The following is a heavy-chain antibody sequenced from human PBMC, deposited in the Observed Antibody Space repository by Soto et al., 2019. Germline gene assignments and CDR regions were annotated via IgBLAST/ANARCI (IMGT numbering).Heavy chain of an antibody. Sequence: ASVKVSCKASGYTFTTYAIHWVRQAPGQGLEWMGWINAGNGNTEFSERFRGRVTITRDTSASTAHMELAGLTSEDTAVYYCARRFNSAGWLAPWGQGTLVTVSS. CDR2: INAGNGNT. CDR3: ARRFNSAGWLAP. J-gene: IGHJ5*02. D-gene: IGHD1-1*01. V-gene: IGHV1-3*01. CDR1: GYTFTTYA.